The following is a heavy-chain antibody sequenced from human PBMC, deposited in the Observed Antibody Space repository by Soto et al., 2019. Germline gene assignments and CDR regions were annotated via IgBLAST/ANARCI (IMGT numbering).Heavy chain of an antibody. CDR1: GFSFSSYA. D-gene: IGHD4-4*01. CDR2: ISSSGGRT. V-gene: IGHV3-23*01. CDR3: AKGKSTHSV. J-gene: IGHJ6*02. Sequence: EGQLLESGGGLVQPGGSLRLSCAASGFSFSSYAMSWVRQVPGKGLEWVSGISSSGGRTFYADSVKGRFTISRDNSENKLYLQMNSLRGEDTALYYCAKGKSTHSVWGQGTTVTVSS.